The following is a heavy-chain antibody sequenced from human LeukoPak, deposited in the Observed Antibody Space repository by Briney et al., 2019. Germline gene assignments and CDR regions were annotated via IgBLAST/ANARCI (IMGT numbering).Heavy chain of an antibody. CDR3: ARTDGIVATNYFDY. Sequence: SETLSLTCTVSDYSISSGYSWGWIRQPPGKGLEWIGTIYHSGNTYYNPSLKSRVTISLDTSKNQFSLKLRSVTAADTAVYYCARTDGIVATNYFDYWGQGTLVTVSS. CDR1: DYSISSGYS. J-gene: IGHJ4*02. V-gene: IGHV4-38-2*02. CDR2: IYHSGNT. D-gene: IGHD5-12*01.